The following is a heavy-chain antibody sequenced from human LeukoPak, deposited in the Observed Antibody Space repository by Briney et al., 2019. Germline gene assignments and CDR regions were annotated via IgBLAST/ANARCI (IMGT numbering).Heavy chain of an antibody. Sequence: GGSLRLSCAASGLTFSSYSMNWVRQAPGKGLEWVSSISSSSSYIYYADSVKGRFTISRDNAKNSLYLQMNSLRAEDTAVYYCARAGHLTVVAKFSRYYFDYWGQGTLVTVSS. V-gene: IGHV3-21*01. CDR2: ISSSSSYI. J-gene: IGHJ4*02. CDR1: GLTFSSYS. CDR3: ARAGHLTVVAKFSRYYFDY. D-gene: IGHD4-23*01.